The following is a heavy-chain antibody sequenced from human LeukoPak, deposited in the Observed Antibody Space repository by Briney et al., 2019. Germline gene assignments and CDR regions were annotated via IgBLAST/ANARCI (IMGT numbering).Heavy chain of an antibody. V-gene: IGHV3-23*01. Sequence: PGGSLRLXCAASGFTFSSYAMSWVRQAPGKGLEWVSAISGSGGSTYYADSVKGRFTISRDNSKNTLYLQMNSLRAEDTAVYYCAKGVAVTDDAFDIWGQGTMVTVSS. CDR1: GFTFSSYA. CDR2: ISGSGGST. J-gene: IGHJ3*02. CDR3: AKGVAVTDDAFDI. D-gene: IGHD6-19*01.